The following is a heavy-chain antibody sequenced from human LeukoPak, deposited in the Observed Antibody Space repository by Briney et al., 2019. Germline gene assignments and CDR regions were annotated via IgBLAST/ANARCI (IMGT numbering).Heavy chain of an antibody. CDR2: INYRGST. J-gene: IGHJ2*01. D-gene: IGHD3-9*01. V-gene: IGHV4-39*01. CDR3: ARQYLDILTGYHRAELYWYFDL. CDR1: GASISSSNVY. Sequence: SETLSLTCTVSGASISSSNVYWGWIRQPPGKGLEWIGSINYRGSTYYSPSFKSRVTTSVDTSKNQFSLKLSSVTAADTAVYYCARQYLDILTGYHRAELYWYFDLWGRGTLVTVSS.